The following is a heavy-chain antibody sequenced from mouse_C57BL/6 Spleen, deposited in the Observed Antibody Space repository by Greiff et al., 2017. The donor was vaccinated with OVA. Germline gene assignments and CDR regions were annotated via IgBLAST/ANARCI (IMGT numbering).Heavy chain of an antibody. CDR2: LSTGGGST. CDR1: GFTFSDYY. Sequence: EVQVVESGGGLVQPGGPLKLSCAASGFTFSDYYMYWVRQTPEKGLEWVAYLSTGGGSTYYPDNVKGRFTISRYNAKNSLYLQMRRLKAEDTDMYDCARPPRSYWYFDVWGTGTTVTVSS. J-gene: IGHJ1*03. CDR3: ARPPRSYWYFDV. V-gene: IGHV5-12*01.